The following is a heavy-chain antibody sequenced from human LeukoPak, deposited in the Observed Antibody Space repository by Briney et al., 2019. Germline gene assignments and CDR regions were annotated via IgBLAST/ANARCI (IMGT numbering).Heavy chain of an antibody. D-gene: IGHD1-14*01. CDR2: ISYDGSDK. J-gene: IGHJ6*02. V-gene: IGHV3-30*18. CDR1: GFIFSSHG. Sequence: GGSLRLSCAASGFIFSSHGMHWARQAPGKGLEWVAVISYDGSDKYYADSVKGRFTISRDNSKNTLYLQMNSLRAEDTAVYYCAQDRDTNRLHYYHGMDVWGQGTTVTVSS. CDR3: AQDRDTNRLHYYHGMDV.